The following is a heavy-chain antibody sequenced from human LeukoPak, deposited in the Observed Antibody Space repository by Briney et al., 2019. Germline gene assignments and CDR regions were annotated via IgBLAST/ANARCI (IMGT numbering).Heavy chain of an antibody. J-gene: IGHJ4*02. CDR1: GDSISGFY. V-gene: IGHV4-59*01. D-gene: IGHD2-21*02. CDR3: VRLLYCGGDCFSSVFES. CDR2: IFYTGST. Sequence: SETLSLTCTVTGDSISGFYWSWIRQSPGKALEWIGYIFYTGSTNYNPSLKSRVSMSLDPSKNQLFLKLNSVTAADTAVYFCVRLLYCGGDCFSSVFESWGQGALVTVSS.